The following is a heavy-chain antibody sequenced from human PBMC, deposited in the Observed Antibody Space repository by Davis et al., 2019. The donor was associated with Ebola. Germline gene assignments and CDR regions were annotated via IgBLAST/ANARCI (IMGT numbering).Heavy chain of an antibody. CDR2: INPNSGGT. CDR3: ARGFWSGYYHLDY. V-gene: IGHV1-2*02. D-gene: IGHD3-3*01. Sequence: ASVKVSCKASGYTFTGYYMHWVRQAPGQGLEWMRWINPNSGGTNYAQKFQGRVTMTRDTSISTAYMELSRLRSDDTAVYYCARGFWSGYYHLDYWGQGTLVTVSS. CDR1: GYTFTGYY. J-gene: IGHJ4*02.